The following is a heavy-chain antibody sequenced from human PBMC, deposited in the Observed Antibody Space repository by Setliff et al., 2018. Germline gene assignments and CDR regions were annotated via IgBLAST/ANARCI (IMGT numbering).Heavy chain of an antibody. CDR1: GESFSNNY. V-gene: IGHV4-34*01. D-gene: IGHD3-10*01. CDR3: ARDPGFRSGTWSLDL. CDR2: SNHGGST. J-gene: IGHJ5*02. Sequence: PSETLSLTCSVYGESFSNNYWSWIRQTPGKGLEWIGESNHGGSTSYHPSLKSRVTMSLDTSKNQFSLKLTSVTAADTAVYYCARDPGFRSGTWSLDLWGQGTQVTVSS.